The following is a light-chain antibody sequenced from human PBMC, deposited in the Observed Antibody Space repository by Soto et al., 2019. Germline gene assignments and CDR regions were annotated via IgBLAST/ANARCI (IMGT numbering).Light chain of an antibody. J-gene: IGKJ5*01. V-gene: IGKV4-1*01. CDR1: QSVLYSSNNKNY. CDR2: GAS. CDR3: QQYGSSPPIT. Sequence: DIVMTQSPDSLAVSLGEMATLNCKSSQSVLYSSNNKNYLAWYQQTPGQAPRLLIYGASSRATGIPDRFSGSGSGTDFTLTISSLEPEDFAVYYCQQYGSSPPITFGQGTRLEIK.